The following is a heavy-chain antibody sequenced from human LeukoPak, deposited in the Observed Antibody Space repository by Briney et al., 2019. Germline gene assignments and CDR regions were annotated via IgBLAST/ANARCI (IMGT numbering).Heavy chain of an antibody. CDR1: GVTFSRYA. D-gene: IGHD1-1*01. CDR3: ARNWRYFDY. J-gene: IGHJ4*02. CDR2: ITDSGGST. V-gene: IGHV3-23*01. Sequence: GGSLRLSCAASGVTFSRYAMSWVRQAPGKGLEWVSAITDSGGSTYYADSVKGRFTISRDNSKNTLYLQMNSLRADDTAVYYCARNWRYFDYWGQGTLVTVSS.